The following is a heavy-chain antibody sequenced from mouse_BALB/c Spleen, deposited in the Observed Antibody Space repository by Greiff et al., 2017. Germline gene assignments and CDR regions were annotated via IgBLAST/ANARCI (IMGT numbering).Heavy chain of an antibody. D-gene: IGHD2-3*01. V-gene: IGHV14-1*02. CDR2: IDPENGNT. CDR1: GFNIKDYY. CDR3: ARWLLGY. Sequence: DVKLQESGAELVRPGALVKLSCKASGFNIKDYYMHWVKQRPEQGLEWIGWIDPENGNTIYDPKFQGKASITADTSSNTAYLQLSSLTSEDTAVYYCARWLLGYWGQGTTLTVSS. J-gene: IGHJ2*01.